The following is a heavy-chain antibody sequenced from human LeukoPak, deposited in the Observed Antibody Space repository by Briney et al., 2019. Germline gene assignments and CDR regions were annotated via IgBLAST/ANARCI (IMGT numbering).Heavy chain of an antibody. V-gene: IGHV3-74*01. J-gene: IGHJ4*02. CDR3: ARVTYYYDSSGYPPDY. CDR2: INSDGSST. Sequence: PGGSLRLSCAASGFTFSSYWMHWVRQAPGKGLVWVSRINSDGSSTSYADSVKGRFTISRDNARNTLYLQMNSLRAEDTAVYYCARVTYYYDSSGYPPDYWGQGTLVTVSS. CDR1: GFTFSSYW. D-gene: IGHD3-22*01.